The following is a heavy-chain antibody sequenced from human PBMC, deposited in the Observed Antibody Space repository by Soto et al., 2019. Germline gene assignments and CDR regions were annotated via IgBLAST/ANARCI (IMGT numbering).Heavy chain of an antibody. Sequence: QVQLVESGGGLVKPGGSLRLSCAASGFTFSDYYMSWIRQAPGKGLEWFSYISSNTIYYEASVKGRFTISRDNAKNSLYLQMNSLRAEDTAVYYCAGNSGTYFTYFDYWGQGTLVTVSS. CDR2: ISSNTI. CDR1: GFTFSDYY. CDR3: AGNSGTYFTYFDY. J-gene: IGHJ4*02. V-gene: IGHV3-11*01. D-gene: IGHD1-26*01.